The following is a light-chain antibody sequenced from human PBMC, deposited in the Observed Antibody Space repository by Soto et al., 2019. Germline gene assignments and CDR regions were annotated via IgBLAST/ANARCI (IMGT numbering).Light chain of an antibody. J-gene: IGKJ5*01. V-gene: IGKV3-11*01. CDR1: QSVSSY. CDR2: DAS. Sequence: EIVVTQSPATLSLSPGERATLSCRTSQSVSSYFAWYQQKPGRAPRLLIYDASSRATGIPARFIGSGSGTDFTLTISSLEPEDFAVYYCQQRSNWPITFGQGTDWRL. CDR3: QQRSNWPIT.